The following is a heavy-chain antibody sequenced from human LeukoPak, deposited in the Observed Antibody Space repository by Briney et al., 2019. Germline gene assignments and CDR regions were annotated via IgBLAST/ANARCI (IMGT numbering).Heavy chain of an antibody. D-gene: IGHD3-10*01. V-gene: IGHV3-23*01. J-gene: IGHJ4*03. Sequence: GGSLRLSCAASGFTFSNNRMNWVRQAPGKGLEWVSAISGSGGSTYYADSVKGRFTISRDNSKNTLYLQMNSLRAEDTAVYYCAKGDYYDFDYWGQGTTVTVSS. CDR3: AKGDYYDFDY. CDR1: GFTFSNNR. CDR2: ISGSGGST.